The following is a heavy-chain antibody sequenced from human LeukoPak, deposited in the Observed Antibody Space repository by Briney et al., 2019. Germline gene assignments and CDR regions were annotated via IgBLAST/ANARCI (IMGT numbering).Heavy chain of an antibody. V-gene: IGHV4-4*07. CDR3: ARDPRYCSGGSCYPGWFDP. Sequence: SETLSLTCTVSGGSVSSYYWNWVRQPAGKGLEWIGRIYTSGSTNYNPSLKSRVTMSVDTSKNQFSLKLSSVTATDTAVYYCARDPRYCSGGSCYPGWFDPWGRGTLVTVSS. D-gene: IGHD2-15*01. CDR1: GGSVSSYY. J-gene: IGHJ5*02. CDR2: IYTSGST.